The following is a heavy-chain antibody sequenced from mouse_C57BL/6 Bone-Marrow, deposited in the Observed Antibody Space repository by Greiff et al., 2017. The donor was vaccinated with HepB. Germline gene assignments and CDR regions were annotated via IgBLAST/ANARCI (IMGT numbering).Heavy chain of an antibody. V-gene: IGHV5-4*01. CDR2: ISDGGSYT. J-gene: IGHJ4*01. CDR1: GFTFSSYA. D-gene: IGHD1-1*01. CDR3: AREDYYGTDYYAMDY. Sequence: EVKLMESGGGLVKPGGSLKLSCAASGFTFSSYAMSWVRQTPEKRLEWVATISDGGSYTYYPDNVKGRFTISRDNAKNNLYLQMSHLKSEDTAMYYCAREDYYGTDYYAMDYWGQGTSVTVSS.